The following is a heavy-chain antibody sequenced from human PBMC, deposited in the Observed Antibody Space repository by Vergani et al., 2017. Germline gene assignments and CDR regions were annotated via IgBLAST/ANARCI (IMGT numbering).Heavy chain of an antibody. D-gene: IGHD2-21*01. V-gene: IGHV3-30-3*01. CDR2: ISYDGSTK. CDR1: GFSFSDHY. J-gene: IGHJ5*02. CDR3: ARAYFGDIQYNWFDP. Sequence: QVQLVESGGGLVKPGGSLRLSCAASGFSFSDHYMTWIRQAPGKGLEWVAVISYDGSTKYYADSVKGRFTFSRDNSKNTLYLQMNSLRAEDTAVYYCARAYFGDIQYNWFDPWGQGTLVTVSS.